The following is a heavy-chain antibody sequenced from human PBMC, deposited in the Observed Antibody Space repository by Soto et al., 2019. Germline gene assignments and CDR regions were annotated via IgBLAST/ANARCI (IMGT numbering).Heavy chain of an antibody. J-gene: IGHJ4*01. D-gene: IGHD1-26*01. CDR3: VRDGVGATAFFGSLDY. Sequence: QVQLVESGGGVVQPGGSLRLSCVMSQVIFSGNGMHRVRQAPGKGLEWVAHIRYDGSSTNYADSVKGRFTISRDNSKNTLYLQMNSLRAEDTAVYYCVRDGVGATAFFGSLDYWGHGSLVTVSS. CDR2: IRYDGSST. CDR1: QVIFSGNG. V-gene: IGHV3-33*01.